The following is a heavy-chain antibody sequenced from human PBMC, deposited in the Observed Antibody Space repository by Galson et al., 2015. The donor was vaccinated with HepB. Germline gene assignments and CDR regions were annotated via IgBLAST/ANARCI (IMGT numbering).Heavy chain of an antibody. J-gene: IGHJ4*02. CDR3: AKCAFIVATIPLYYFDY. CDR2: ISGSGGST. Sequence: SLRLSCAASGFTFSSYAMSWVRQAPGKGLEWVSAISGSGGSTYYADPVKGRFTISRDNSKNTLYLQMNSLRAEDTAVYYCAKCAFIVATIPLYYFDYWGQGTLVTVSS. V-gene: IGHV3-23*01. CDR1: GFTFSSYA. D-gene: IGHD5-12*01.